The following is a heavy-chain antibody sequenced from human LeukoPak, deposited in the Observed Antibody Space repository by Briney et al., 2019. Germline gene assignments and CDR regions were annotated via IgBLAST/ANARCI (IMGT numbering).Heavy chain of an antibody. Sequence: SETLSLTCTVSGGSISSYYWSWIRQPPGKGLEWIGEINHSGSTNYNPPLKSRVTISVDTSKNQFSLKLSSVTAADTAVYYCARGESGSYPTQAFDYWGQGTLVTVSS. J-gene: IGHJ4*02. CDR1: GGSISSYY. D-gene: IGHD1-26*01. CDR2: INHSGST. V-gene: IGHV4-34*01. CDR3: ARGESGSYPTQAFDY.